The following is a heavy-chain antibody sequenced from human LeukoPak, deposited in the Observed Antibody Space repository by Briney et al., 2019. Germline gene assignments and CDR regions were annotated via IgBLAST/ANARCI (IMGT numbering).Heavy chain of an antibody. V-gene: IGHV3-13*01. Sequence: GGSLRLSCAASGFTFSSCDMHWVRQATGKGLEWVSAIGTAGDTYYPGSVKGRFTISRENAKNSLYLQMNSLRAGDTAVYYCARGRDSSGWDFDYWGQGTLVTVSS. D-gene: IGHD3-22*01. CDR2: IGTAGDT. CDR1: GFTFSSCD. CDR3: ARGRDSSGWDFDY. J-gene: IGHJ4*02.